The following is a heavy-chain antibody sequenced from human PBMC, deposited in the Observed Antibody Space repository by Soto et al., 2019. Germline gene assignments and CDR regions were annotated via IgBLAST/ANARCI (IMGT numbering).Heavy chain of an antibody. J-gene: IGHJ4*02. V-gene: IGHV1-18*01. D-gene: IGHD3-22*01. CDR3: ARSQPYYDSSAYSY. Sequence: GASVKVSCKASGYIFSTYGITWVRQAPGQGLEWMGWTSADNGNTNYAQKLQGRVTMTTDTSTSTAYMELRSLRSDDTAVYYCARSQPYYDSSAYSYWGQGTLVTVSS. CDR1: GYIFSTYG. CDR2: TSADNGNT.